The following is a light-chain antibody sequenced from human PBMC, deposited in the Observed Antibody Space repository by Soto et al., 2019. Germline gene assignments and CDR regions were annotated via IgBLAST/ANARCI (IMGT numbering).Light chain of an antibody. CDR1: QSVSNN. V-gene: IGKV3D-15*01. CDR2: GAS. CDR3: HHYNSWPYT. J-gene: IGKJ2*01. Sequence: EIVLTQSPGTLSLSPGERATLSCRASQSVSNNYLAWYQQKPGQAPRLLIYGASNRATGIPARFSGSGSGTEFTLTISSLQSEDFAVYYCHHYNSWPYTFGQGTKVDIK.